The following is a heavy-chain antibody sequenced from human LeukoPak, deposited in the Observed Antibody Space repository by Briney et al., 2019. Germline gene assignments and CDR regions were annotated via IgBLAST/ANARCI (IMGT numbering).Heavy chain of an antibody. CDR1: AFTFGSFG. Sequence: GGSLRLSCAASAFTFGSFGMSWVRQAPGKGLEWVSAISDTGGSTFYADSVKGRFAISRDNSKNTLYLQMNSLRAEDTAVYYCAKGRIQSYMAPEYWGQGTLVTVSS. J-gene: IGHJ4*02. D-gene: IGHD5-18*01. V-gene: IGHV3-23*01. CDR2: ISDTGGST. CDR3: AKGRIQSYMAPEY.